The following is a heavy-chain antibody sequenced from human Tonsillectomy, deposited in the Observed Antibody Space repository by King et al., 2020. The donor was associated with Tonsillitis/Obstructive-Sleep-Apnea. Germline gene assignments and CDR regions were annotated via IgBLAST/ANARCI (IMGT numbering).Heavy chain of an antibody. CDR2: IYWDDDK. CDR3: AHRSGRGGFRD. Sequence: ITLKESGPTLVKPTQTLTLTCTFSGFSLSTSGVGVGWIRQPPGKALEWLALIYWDDDKRHSPSLKSRFTITKDTSKNQVVLTMTNMEPVDTATYYCAHRSGRGGFRDWGQGTLVTVSS. V-gene: IGHV2-5*02. J-gene: IGHJ4*02. D-gene: IGHD5-12*01. CDR1: GFSLSTSGVG.